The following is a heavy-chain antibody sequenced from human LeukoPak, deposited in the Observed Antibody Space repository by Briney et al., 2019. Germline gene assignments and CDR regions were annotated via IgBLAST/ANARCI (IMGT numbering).Heavy chain of an antibody. CDR2: IKQDGSEK. CDR1: GFTFSSDW. J-gene: IGHJ3*02. CDR3: AKDLGGSYYYAFDI. V-gene: IGHV3-7*03. Sequence: GGSLRLSCAASGFTFSSDWMSWVRQAPGKGLEWVANIKQDGSEKYYVDSVKGRFTISRDNAKNSLYLQMNSLRAEDTALYYCAKDLGGSYYYAFDIWGQGTMVTVSS. D-gene: IGHD1-26*01.